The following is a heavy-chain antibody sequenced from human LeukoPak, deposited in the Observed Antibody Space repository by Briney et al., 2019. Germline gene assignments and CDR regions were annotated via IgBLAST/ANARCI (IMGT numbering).Heavy chain of an antibody. CDR3: ARDSSGSPYYYYYYMDV. CDR1: GGSISSYY. Sequence: PSETLSLTCTVSGGSISSYYWSWIRQPAGKGLEWIGRIYTSGSTNYNPSLKSRVTMSVDTSKNQFSLKLSSVTAADTAVYYCARDSSGSPYYYYYYMDVWGTGTTVTVSS. CDR2: IYTSGST. V-gene: IGHV4-4*07. J-gene: IGHJ6*03. D-gene: IGHD3-22*01.